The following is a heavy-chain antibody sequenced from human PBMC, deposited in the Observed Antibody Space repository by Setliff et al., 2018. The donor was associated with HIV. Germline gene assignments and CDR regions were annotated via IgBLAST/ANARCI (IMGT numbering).Heavy chain of an antibody. CDR3: ARAGSYGWDY. V-gene: IGHV4-59*11. CDR2: IYYSGST. CDR1: GGSISSHY. Sequence: PSETLSLTCTVSGGSISSHYWSWIRQPPGKGLEWIGDIYYSGSTNYNPSLKSRLTISVDTSKNQVSLKLSSVTVADTAVYYCARAGSYGWDYWGQGTLVTVSS. J-gene: IGHJ4*02. D-gene: IGHD5-18*01.